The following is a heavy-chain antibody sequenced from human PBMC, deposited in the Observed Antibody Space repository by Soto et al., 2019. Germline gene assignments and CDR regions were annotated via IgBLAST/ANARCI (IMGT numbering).Heavy chain of an antibody. D-gene: IGHD6-19*01. CDR1: GFTFGSYA. CDR2: ISGSGGNT. V-gene: IGHV3-23*01. Sequence: GGSLRLSCAASGFTFGSYAMNWVRQAPGKGLEWVSVISGSGGNTYYADSVKGRFTISRDNSKNTLYLQMNSLRAEDTAVYYCAKDSSGWDSWFDPWGQGTLVTVS. J-gene: IGHJ5*02. CDR3: AKDSSGWDSWFDP.